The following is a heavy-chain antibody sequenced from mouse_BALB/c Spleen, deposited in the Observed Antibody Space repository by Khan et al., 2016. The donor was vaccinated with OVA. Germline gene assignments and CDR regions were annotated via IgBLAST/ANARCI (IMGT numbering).Heavy chain of an antibody. CDR2: ISSGGSYT. V-gene: IGHV5-6*01. J-gene: IGHJ3*01. CDR3: RRHDYYYDSEAFDY. Sequence: EVELVESGGDLAKPEGSLKLSCAASGFTFSTYGMSWVRQTPDKRLEWVATISSGGSYTYYPDIVQGRFTISRDTAKNTLYLQMSSLKSEATALFYCRRHDYYYDSEAFDYWGQGTLVTVSA. D-gene: IGHD1-1*01. CDR1: GFTFSTYG.